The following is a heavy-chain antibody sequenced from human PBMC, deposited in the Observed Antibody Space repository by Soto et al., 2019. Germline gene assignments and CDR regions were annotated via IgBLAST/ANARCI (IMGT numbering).Heavy chain of an antibody. Sequence: QVQLVQSGAEMKKPGSSVKVSCQSSGGTFNTYAMNWVRQAPGQGPEWMGDISPMFGAANYAPKFQGRVTSTADESTGTSYMQLSSLTSEDTALYFCAREVQVHTPAFVYWGQGILVTVSS. CDR3: AREVQVHTPAFVY. V-gene: IGHV1-69*19. D-gene: IGHD3-10*01. CDR2: ISPMFGAA. CDR1: GGTFNTYA. J-gene: IGHJ4*02.